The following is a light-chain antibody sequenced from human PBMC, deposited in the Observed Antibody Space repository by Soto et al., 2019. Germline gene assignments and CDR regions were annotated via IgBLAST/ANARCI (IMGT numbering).Light chain of an antibody. V-gene: IGKV3-15*01. J-gene: IGKJ1*01. CDR1: QSVFNY. CDR2: DSS. CDR3: QHYNNWPRT. Sequence: EIVMTQSPATLSVSPGERATLSCRASQSVFNYLAWYQQKPGQAPRLLIYDSSTRATGVPARFGGSGSGTEFTLTISSLQSEDFAVYYCQHYNNWPRTFGQGTKVEI.